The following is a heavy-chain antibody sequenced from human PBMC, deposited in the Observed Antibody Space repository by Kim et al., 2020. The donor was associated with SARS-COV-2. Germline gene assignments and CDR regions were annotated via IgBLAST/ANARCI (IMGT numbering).Heavy chain of an antibody. CDR3: ARDILTGYYKVRDDY. CDR2: IDPSDSYT. CDR1: GYIFISHW. D-gene: IGHD3-9*01. V-gene: IGHV5-10-1*01. Sequence: GASLKISCKGSGYIFISHWISWVRQMPGKGLEWIGRIDPSDSYTNYSPPFQGHVTISVDKSISTAYLEWSSLKASDTAMYYCARDILTGYYKVRDDYWGQGTLVTVSS. J-gene: IGHJ4*02.